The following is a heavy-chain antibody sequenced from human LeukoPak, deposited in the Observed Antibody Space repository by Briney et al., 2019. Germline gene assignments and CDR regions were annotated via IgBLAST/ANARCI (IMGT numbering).Heavy chain of an antibody. J-gene: IGHJ5*02. Sequence: SETLSLTCAVYGGSFSGYYRSWIRQPPGKGLEWIGEINHSGSSNYNPSLKSRVTISVDTSKNQFSLKLSSVTAADTAVYYCASFSSVGSYYWFDPWGQGTLVTVSS. CDR3: ASFSSVGSYYWFDP. D-gene: IGHD1-26*01. CDR1: GGSFSGYY. CDR2: INHSGSS. V-gene: IGHV4-34*01.